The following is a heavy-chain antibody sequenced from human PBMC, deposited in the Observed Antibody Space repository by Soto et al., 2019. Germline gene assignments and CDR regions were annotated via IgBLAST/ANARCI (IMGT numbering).Heavy chain of an antibody. V-gene: IGHV1-18*01. Sequence: QVQLVQSGAEVKKPGASVKVSCKASGYTFTSYAISWVRQAPGQGLEWMGWISAYNGNTNYAQKRQGRVTMTTDTSTGNAYMELRSLGSDDTAVYCCARDAPPEDYWGQGTLVTVSS. J-gene: IGHJ4*02. CDR2: ISAYNGNT. CDR1: GYTFTSYA. CDR3: ARDAPPEDY.